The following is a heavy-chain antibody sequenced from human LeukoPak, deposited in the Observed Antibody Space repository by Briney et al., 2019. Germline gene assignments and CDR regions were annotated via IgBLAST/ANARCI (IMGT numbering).Heavy chain of an antibody. CDR1: GYTFTIYG. Sequence: ASVKVSCKASGYTFTIYGFIWVRQAPGQGLEWMGWTSAYNGNTNYAQKHQGRVTMTTDTSTSTAYMELRSLRSDDTAVYYCARGYCSSTSCYPGDWFDTGGQGTPVIVS. CDR3: ARGYCSSTSCYPGDWFDT. CDR2: TSAYNGNT. D-gene: IGHD2-2*01. J-gene: IGHJ5*02. V-gene: IGHV1-18*04.